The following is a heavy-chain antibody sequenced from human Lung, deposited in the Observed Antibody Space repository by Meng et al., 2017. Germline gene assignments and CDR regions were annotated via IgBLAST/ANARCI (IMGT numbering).Heavy chain of an antibody. CDR2: LGAHDGDT. V-gene: IGHV1-18*01. CDR1: DYIFTCYG. J-gene: IGHJ4*02. CDR3: ARGTPGRSYSDY. D-gene: IGHD3-10*01. Sequence: QAQPVQSGPEVKKPGALAKVSCKASDYIFTCYGVSWVRQAPGQGLEWMGWLGAHDGDTSHAPKFQGRVTVSADRPPATAYMELRSLRSDDTAVYYCARGTPGRSYSDYWGQGTLVTVSS.